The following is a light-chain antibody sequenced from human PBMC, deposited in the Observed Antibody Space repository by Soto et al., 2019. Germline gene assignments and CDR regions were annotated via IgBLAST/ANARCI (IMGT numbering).Light chain of an antibody. V-gene: IGLV1-47*01. CDR2: MND. Sequence: QSVLPQPPSATRTPGQGGTMTCYGSTSNIGRNFVYWYQQVPGTAPKLLIYMNDQRPSGVPDRFSGSKSGTTASLAISGLRSEDEADYYCAAWDASVSSHVFGTGTKVTVL. CDR1: TSNIGRNF. J-gene: IGLJ1*01. CDR3: AAWDASVSSHV.